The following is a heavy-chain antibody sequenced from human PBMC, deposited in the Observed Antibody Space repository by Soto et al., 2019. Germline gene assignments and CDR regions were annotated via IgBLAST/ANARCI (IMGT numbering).Heavy chain of an antibody. Sequence: LRLSCAASGFTFSSYEMNWVRQAPGKGLEWVSYISSSGSTIYYADSVKGRFTISRDNAKNSLYLQMNSLRAEDTAVYYCARGATGDRSYYYYYGMDVWGQGXTVTVSS. J-gene: IGHJ6*02. CDR2: ISSSGSTI. CDR3: ARGATGDRSYYYYYGMDV. D-gene: IGHD7-27*01. V-gene: IGHV3-48*03. CDR1: GFTFSSYE.